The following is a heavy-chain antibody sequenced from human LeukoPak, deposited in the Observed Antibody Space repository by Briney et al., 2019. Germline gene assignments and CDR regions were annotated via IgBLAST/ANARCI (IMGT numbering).Heavy chain of an antibody. Sequence: SETLSLTCAVSGVSINTCCYYWTWIRQPPRKCLEWIGYKYYSGSTRYNSSLRSRLTISLDTSKNQFSLRLTCVTAADTAVYYCARGRSYGFDFDSWGQGTLVIVSS. CDR1: GVSINTCCYY. CDR2: KYYSGST. D-gene: IGHD5-18*01. V-gene: IGHV4-61*01. CDR3: ARGRSYGFDFDS. J-gene: IGHJ4*02.